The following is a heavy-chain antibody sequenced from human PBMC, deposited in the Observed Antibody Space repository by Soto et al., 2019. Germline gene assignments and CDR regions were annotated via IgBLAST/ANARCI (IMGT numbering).Heavy chain of an antibody. CDR3: ARESEDLTSNFDY. V-gene: IGHV3-30*03. CDR1: GFTFSSYG. J-gene: IGHJ4*02. CDR2: ISYNASNK. Sequence: PGGSLRLSCAASGFTFSSYGMHWVRQAPGKGLEWVAIISYNASNKSYADSVRGRFTISRDNSKSTLYLQMNSLRTEDTAVYYCARESEDLTSNFDYWGQGTLVTVSS.